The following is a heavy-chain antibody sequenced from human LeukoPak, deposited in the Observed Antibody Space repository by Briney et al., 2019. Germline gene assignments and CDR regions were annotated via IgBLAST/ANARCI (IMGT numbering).Heavy chain of an antibody. CDR1: GYTFTGYY. CDR3: ARARHYYDSSGYYYY. V-gene: IGHV1-2*02. D-gene: IGHD3-22*01. J-gene: IGHJ4*02. CDR2: INPNSGGT. Sequence: ASVKVSCKASGYTFTGYYMHWVRQAPGQGLEWMGWINPNSGGTNYAQKFQGRVTMTRDTSISTAYMKLSRLRSDDTAVYYCARARHYYDSSGYYYYWGQGTLVTVSS.